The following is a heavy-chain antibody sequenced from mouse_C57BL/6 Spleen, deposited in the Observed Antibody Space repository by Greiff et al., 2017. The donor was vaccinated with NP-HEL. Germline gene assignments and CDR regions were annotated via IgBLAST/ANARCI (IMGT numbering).Heavy chain of an antibody. CDR2: ISNGGGST. J-gene: IGHJ3*01. V-gene: IGHV5-12*01. Sequence: EVKLVESGGGLVQPGGSLKLSCAASGFTFSDYYMYWVRQTPEKRLEWVAYISNGGGSTYYPDTVKGRFTIASDNAKNTLYLQMSRLKSEDTAMYYCARQGDSSGFFAYWGQGTLVTVSA. CDR3: ARQGDSSGFFAY. D-gene: IGHD3-2*02. CDR1: GFTFSDYY.